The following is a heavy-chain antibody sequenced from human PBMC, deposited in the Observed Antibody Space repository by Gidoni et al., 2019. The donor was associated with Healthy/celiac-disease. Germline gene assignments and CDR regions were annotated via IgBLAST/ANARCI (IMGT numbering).Heavy chain of an antibody. CDR1: GFSLSTSGVG. J-gene: IGHJ4*02. CDR2: IYWDDDK. CDR3: AHRRIASRQVCDY. V-gene: IGHV2-5*02. D-gene: IGHD6-6*01. Sequence: HITFKDSVSTLLKPTHTLTLTCTFSGFSLSTSGVGLGCLRQHPGKALEWLALIYWDDDKRYSPSLKSMLTITKDTYKNQVVLTNTNMDPVDTATYYCAHRRIASRQVCDYWGQGTIVTVSA.